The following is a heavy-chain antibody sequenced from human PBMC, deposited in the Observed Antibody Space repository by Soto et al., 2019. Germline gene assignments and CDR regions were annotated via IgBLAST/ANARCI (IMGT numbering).Heavy chain of an antibody. CDR1: GYSFTIYC. CDR3: ARHRRLGYCSGGSCYSGVLYYYGMDV. J-gene: IGHJ6*02. Sequence: PGESLKISCNGSGYSFTIYCISLVHQMPGKGLDWMWRIDPSDSYTNYSPSFQGHVTISADKSISTAYLQWSSLKASDTAMYYCARHRRLGYCSGGSCYSGVLYYYGMDVWGQGTTVTVSS. V-gene: IGHV5-10-1*01. CDR2: IDPSDSYT. D-gene: IGHD2-15*01.